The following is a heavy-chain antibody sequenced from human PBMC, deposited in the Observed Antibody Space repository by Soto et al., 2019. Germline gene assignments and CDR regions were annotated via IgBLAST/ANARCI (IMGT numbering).Heavy chain of an antibody. CDR3: ARSVRSSRYRGYGNFDY. J-gene: IGHJ4*02. Sequence: QVQLVESGGGLVKPGGSLRLSCAGSGFTFSDYYMSWIRQAPGKGLEWVSYISSSGSTIYYADSVKGRFTISRDNPKNSLYLQMNSLRAEDTAVYYCARSVRSSRYRGYGNFDYWGQGTLVTVSS. CDR1: GFTFSDYY. CDR2: ISSSGSTI. D-gene: IGHD5-12*01. V-gene: IGHV3-11*01.